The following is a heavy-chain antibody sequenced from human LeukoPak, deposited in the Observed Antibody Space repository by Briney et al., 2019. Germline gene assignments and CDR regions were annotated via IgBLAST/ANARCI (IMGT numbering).Heavy chain of an antibody. J-gene: IGHJ4*02. CDR3: AIMHGYYDGSGFWVQ. Sequence: RGSLRLSCAASGFTFSSYAMSWVRQAPGKGLEWFSFISPSGDRTSNADSVEGRFTISRDNTRNTLYLQMNSLRDEDTGVYYCAIMHGYYDGSGFWVQWGQGTLVTVSS. CDR1: GFTFSSYA. CDR2: ISPSGDRT. V-gene: IGHV3-23*01. D-gene: IGHD3-22*01.